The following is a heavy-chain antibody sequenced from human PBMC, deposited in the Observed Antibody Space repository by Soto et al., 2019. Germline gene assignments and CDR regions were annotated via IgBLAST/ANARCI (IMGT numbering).Heavy chain of an antibody. CDR1: GGTFGNSA. CDR2: IVPMFGTA. D-gene: IGHD3-3*01. CDR3: ARDGDPQSAFWSGPLGGGRFDP. J-gene: IGHJ5*02. Sequence: QVQLVQSGAEVKKPGSSVNVSCKTSGGTFGNSAVTWVRQAPGQGLEWLGGIVPMFGTANYAQKFQGRVTITAYESTITAYRELSSLNTDDTAVYYCARDGDPQSAFWSGPLGGGRFDPWGQGTLVTVSS. V-gene: IGHV1-69*12.